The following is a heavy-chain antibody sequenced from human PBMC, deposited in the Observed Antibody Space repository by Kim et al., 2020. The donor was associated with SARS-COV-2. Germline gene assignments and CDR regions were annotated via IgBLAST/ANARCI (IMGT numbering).Heavy chain of an antibody. V-gene: IGHV1-2*06. D-gene: IGHD3-3*01. Sequence: ASVKVSCKASGYTFTGYYMHWVRQAPGQGLEWMGRINPNSGGTNYAQKFQGRVTMTRDTSISTAYMELSRLRSDDTAVYYCAREYDFWSAVLDYWGQGTLVTVSS. CDR3: AREYDFWSAVLDY. J-gene: IGHJ4*02. CDR2: INPNSGGT. CDR1: GYTFTGYY.